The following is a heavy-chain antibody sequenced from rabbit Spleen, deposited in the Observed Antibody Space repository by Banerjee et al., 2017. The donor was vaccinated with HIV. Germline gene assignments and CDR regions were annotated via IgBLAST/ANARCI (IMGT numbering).Heavy chain of an antibody. CDR1: GFSFSSSYY. D-gene: IGHD8-1*01. CDR3: ARDTGSSFSSYGMDL. Sequence: QEQLVESGGGLVQPEGSLTLTCTASGFSFSSSYYMCWVRQAPGKGLEWIGCIVPDSSGSTYYANWATGRFTISKTSTTATLQMTSLTVADTATYFCARDTGSSFSSYGMDLWGQGTLVTVS. J-gene: IGHJ6*01. CDR2: IVPDSSGST. V-gene: IGHV1S45*01.